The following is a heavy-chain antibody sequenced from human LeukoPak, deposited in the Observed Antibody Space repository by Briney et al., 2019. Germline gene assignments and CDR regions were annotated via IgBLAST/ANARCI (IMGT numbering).Heavy chain of an antibody. V-gene: IGHV4-39*07. CDR3: ARARGDYVWGSYRTDAFDI. D-gene: IGHD3-16*02. J-gene: IGHJ3*02. Sequence: SETLSLTCTVSGGSISTTNYYWGWIRQSPGKGLEWFGCAYYSGSTYYNPSLKSRVTISVDTSKNQFSLKLSSVTAADTAVYYCARARGDYVWGSYRTDAFDIWGQGTMVTVSS. CDR1: GGSISTTNYY. CDR2: AYYSGST.